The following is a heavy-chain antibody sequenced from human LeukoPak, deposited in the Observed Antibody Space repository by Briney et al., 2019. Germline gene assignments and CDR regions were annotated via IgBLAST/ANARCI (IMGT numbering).Heavy chain of an antibody. CDR3: AKDIGAVISALFDY. D-gene: IGHD2-21*01. CDR1: GFTFDDYA. CDR2: ISWNNGSI. J-gene: IGHJ4*02. V-gene: IGHV3-9*03. Sequence: GGSLRLSCAASGFTFDDYAMHWVRQAPGKGLEWVSGISWNNGSIGYADSVKGRFTISRDNAKNSLYLQMNSLRAEDMALYYCAKDIGAVISALFDYWGQGTLVTVSS.